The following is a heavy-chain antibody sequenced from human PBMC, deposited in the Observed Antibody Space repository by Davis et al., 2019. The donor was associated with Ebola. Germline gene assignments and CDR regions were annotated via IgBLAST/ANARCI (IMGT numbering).Heavy chain of an antibody. CDR1: GFTFSDST. CDR3: TTTTVTSDY. Sequence: GESLKISCAASGFTFSDSTMNWVRQAPGKGLEWVSSISTTSTYIYYSDSVKGRFTISRDNAKSSLYLQMNSLRAEDTAMYYCTTTTVTSDYWGQGTLVTVSS. V-gene: IGHV3-21*01. D-gene: IGHD4-17*01. J-gene: IGHJ4*02. CDR2: ISTTSTYI.